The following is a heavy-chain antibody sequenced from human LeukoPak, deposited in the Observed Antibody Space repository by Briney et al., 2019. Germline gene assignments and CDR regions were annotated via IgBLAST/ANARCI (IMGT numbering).Heavy chain of an antibody. D-gene: IGHD6-13*01. CDR2: ISSSSSYI. V-gene: IGHV3-21*01. CDR3: ARYPINIATAGNGFDY. J-gene: IGHJ4*02. Sequence: PGGSLSLSCAASGFTFSSYSVNWVRQAPGRGREWVSSISSSSSYIYYADSVKGRFTISRDNAENSLYLQMNSMIVEDTAVYYCARYPINIATAGNGFDYWGQGTMVTVSS. CDR1: GFTFSSYS.